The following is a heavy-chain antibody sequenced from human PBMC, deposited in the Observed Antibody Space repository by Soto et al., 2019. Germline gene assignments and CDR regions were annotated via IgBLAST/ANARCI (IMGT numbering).Heavy chain of an antibody. CDR3: ARFSPLRKSYDSNPGWFDS. CDR1: GGSLNSYY. J-gene: IGHJ5*01. D-gene: IGHD3-22*01. CDR2: VSSTGST. V-gene: IGHV4-59*01. Sequence: SETLSLTCTVSGGSLNSYYWTWIRQSPGKGLEWIGYVSSTGSTNYNPSLKSRLTMSLDTSTNEVSLSLTSVTAADAAVYFCARFSPLRKSYDSNPGWFDSWGQGIMVTVSS.